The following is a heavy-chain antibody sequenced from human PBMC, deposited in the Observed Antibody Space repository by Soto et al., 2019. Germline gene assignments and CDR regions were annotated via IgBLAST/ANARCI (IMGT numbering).Heavy chain of an antibody. CDR2: IYYSGST. V-gene: IGHV4-59*01. CDR3: ARTMVRGASDY. D-gene: IGHD3-10*01. Sequence: SEPLSLTCTVSGGSISSYYWSWIRQPPGKGLEWIGYIYYSGSTNYNPSLKSRVTISVDTSKNQFSLKLSSVTAADTAVYYCARTMVRGASDYWGQGTLVTVSS. J-gene: IGHJ4*02. CDR1: GGSISSYY.